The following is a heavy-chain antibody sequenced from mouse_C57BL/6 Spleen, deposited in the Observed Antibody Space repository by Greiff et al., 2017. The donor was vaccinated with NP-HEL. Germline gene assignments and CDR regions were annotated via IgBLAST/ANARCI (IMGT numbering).Heavy chain of an antibody. D-gene: IGHD1-1*01. J-gene: IGHJ1*03. CDR1: GYSITSGYY. CDR2: ISYDGSN. CDR3: ARRSYLWYFDV. V-gene: IGHV3-6*01. Sequence: ESGPGLVKPSQSLSLTCSVTGYSITSGYYWNWIRQFPGNKLEWMGYISYDGSNNSNPSLKNRISITRDTSKNQFFLKLNSVTTEDTATYYCARRSYLWYFDVWGTGTTVTVSS.